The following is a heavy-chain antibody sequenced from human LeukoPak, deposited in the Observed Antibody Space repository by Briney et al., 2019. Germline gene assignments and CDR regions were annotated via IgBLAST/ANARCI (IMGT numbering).Heavy chain of an antibody. D-gene: IGHD1-26*01. V-gene: IGHV3-11*01. CDR3: ASPRGSYYYYMDV. CDR1: GFTFSDYY. J-gene: IGHJ6*03. CDR2: ISSSGSTI. Sequence: GGSLRLSCAASGFTFSDYYMSLIRQAPGKGLEWVSYISSSGSTIYYADSVKGRFTISRDNAKNSLYLQMNSLRAEDTAVHYCASPRGSYYYYMDVWGKGTTVTVSS.